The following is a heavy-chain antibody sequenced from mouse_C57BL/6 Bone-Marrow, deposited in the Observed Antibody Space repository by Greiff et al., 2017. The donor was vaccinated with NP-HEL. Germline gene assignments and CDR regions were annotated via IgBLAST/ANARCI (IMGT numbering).Heavy chain of an antibody. V-gene: IGHV3-6*01. CDR2: ISYDGSN. Sequence: ESGPGLVKPSQSLSLTCSVTGYSITSGYYWNWIRQFPGNKLEWMGYISYDGSNNYNPSLKNRISITRDTSKNQFFLKLNSVTTEDTATYYCARCPIYYYGSSHWYFDVWGTGTTVTVSS. CDR3: ARCPIYYYGSSHWYFDV. D-gene: IGHD1-1*01. CDR1: GYSITSGYY. J-gene: IGHJ1*03.